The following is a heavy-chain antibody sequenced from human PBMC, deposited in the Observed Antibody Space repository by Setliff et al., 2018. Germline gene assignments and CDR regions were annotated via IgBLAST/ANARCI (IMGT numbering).Heavy chain of an antibody. Sequence: GESLKISCEASGYTFASYWVAWVRQMPGKGLEWMGILYPGDSETKYNPSFQGHVTISADKSINTAYLQWSSLKASDTAIYYCASPPIRQYNYYMDVWGKGTTVTVSS. J-gene: IGHJ6*04. CDR1: GYTFASYW. CDR2: LYPGDSET. D-gene: IGHD1-20*01. V-gene: IGHV5-51*01. CDR3: ASPPIRQYNYYMDV.